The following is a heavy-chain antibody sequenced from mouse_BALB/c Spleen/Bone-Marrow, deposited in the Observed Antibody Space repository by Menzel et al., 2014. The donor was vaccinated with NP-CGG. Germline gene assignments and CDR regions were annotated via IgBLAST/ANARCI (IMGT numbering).Heavy chain of an antibody. V-gene: IGHV14-3*02. Sequence: EVQLVESGAELVKPGASVKLSCTASGFNIKDTYMHWVKQRPEQGLEWIGRIDPANGYTNYAPKFQGKATITADTSSNTAYLQLSSLTSEDTAVHYCASKKNYYAMDYWGQGTSVTVSS. CDR2: IDPANGYT. J-gene: IGHJ4*01. CDR3: ASKKNYYAMDY. CDR1: GFNIKDTY.